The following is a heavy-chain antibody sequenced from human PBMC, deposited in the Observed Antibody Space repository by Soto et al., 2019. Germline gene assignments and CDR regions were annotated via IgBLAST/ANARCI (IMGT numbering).Heavy chain of an antibody. J-gene: IGHJ6*02. CDR3: ARDDSSPSDRYYYYGMNV. Sequence: QVQLQESGPGLVRPSETLSLTCTVSGDSITSYYWNWVRQPPGKGLEWIGYINYSGDTPYNPSLKSRVTISADTSKNQLSLKVTSVTAADTAVYYCARDDSSPSDRYYYYGMNVWGQGTTVTVSS. V-gene: IGHV4-59*01. CDR1: GDSITSYY. CDR2: INYSGDT. D-gene: IGHD6-6*01.